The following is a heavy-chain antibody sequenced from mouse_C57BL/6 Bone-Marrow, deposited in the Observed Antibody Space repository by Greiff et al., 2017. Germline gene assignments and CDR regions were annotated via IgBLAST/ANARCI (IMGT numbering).Heavy chain of an antibody. D-gene: IGHD2-4*01. CDR2: ISAGGSYT. CDR3: ARARLRYWYFDV. Sequence: DVMLVESGGGLVKPGGSLKLSCAASGFTFSSYAMSWVRQTPEKRLEWVATISAGGSYTYYPDNVKGRSTISRDNANNNLYLQMSHLKSENTAMYYCARARLRYWYFDVWGTGTTVTVSS. V-gene: IGHV5-4*03. J-gene: IGHJ1*03. CDR1: GFTFSSYA.